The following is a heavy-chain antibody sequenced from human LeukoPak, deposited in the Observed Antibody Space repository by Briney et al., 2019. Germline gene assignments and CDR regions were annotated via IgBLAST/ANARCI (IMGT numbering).Heavy chain of an antibody. D-gene: IGHD6-19*01. CDR1: AGSCSGYY. CDR2: INHSGST. Sequence: SETLSFTCAVYAGSCSGYYWSWIRQPPGKGLKGIGEINHSGSTNYNPSLNSRVTISVDTSKNQFSMKLSSVTAADTAVYYCARSSGWYSYYFDYWGQGTLVTVSS. V-gene: IGHV4-34*01. J-gene: IGHJ4*02. CDR3: ARSSGWYSYYFDY.